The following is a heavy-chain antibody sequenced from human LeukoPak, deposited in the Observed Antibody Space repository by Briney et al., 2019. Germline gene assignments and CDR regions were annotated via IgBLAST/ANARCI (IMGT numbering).Heavy chain of an antibody. CDR3: AVGYYYGSGSYGGY. D-gene: IGHD3-10*01. CDR1: GRTFSSYA. J-gene: IGHJ4*02. CDR2: IIPILGIA. Sequence: ASVKVSCKASGRTFSSYAIRWVRQAPGQGLEGMGRIIPILGIANYAQKFQGRVTITADKSTSTAYMELSSQRSEDTAVYYCAVGYYYGSGSYGGYWGQGTLVTVSS. V-gene: IGHV1-69*04.